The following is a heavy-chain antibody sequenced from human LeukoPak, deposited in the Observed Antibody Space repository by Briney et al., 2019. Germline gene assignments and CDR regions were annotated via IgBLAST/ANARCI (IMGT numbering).Heavy chain of an antibody. J-gene: IGHJ4*02. CDR3: ARLRADTGEYVYDY. Sequence: SETLSLTCTVSGGSISSSSYYWGRMRRPPGKGLEWIGSVYYSGSTYYNPSLKSRVTISVDTSKNQFSLKLSSVTAADTAVYYCARLRADTGEYVYDYWGQGTLVTVSS. V-gene: IGHV4-39*01. CDR1: GGSISSSSYY. CDR2: VYYSGST. D-gene: IGHD4-17*01.